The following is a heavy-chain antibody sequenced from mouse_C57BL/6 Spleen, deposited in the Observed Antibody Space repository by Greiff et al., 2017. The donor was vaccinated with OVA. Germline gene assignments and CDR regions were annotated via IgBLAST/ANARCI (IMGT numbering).Heavy chain of an antibody. CDR3: ATIYYGNYGYFDV. CDR2: IYPGSGNT. V-gene: IGHV1-66*01. Sequence: VQLVESGPELVKPGASVKISCKASGYSFTSYYIHWVKQRPGQGLEWIGWIYPGSGNTKYNEKFKGKDTLTADTSSSTAYMQLSILTSEDSAVYYCATIYYGNYGYFDVWGTGTTVTVSS. D-gene: IGHD2-1*01. J-gene: IGHJ1*03. CDR1: GYSFTSYY.